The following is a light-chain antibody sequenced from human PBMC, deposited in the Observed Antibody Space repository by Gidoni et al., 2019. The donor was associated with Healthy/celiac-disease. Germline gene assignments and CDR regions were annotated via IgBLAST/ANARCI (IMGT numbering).Light chain of an antibody. J-gene: IGKJ2*01. CDR2: LGS. CDR3: MQALQTPRT. V-gene: IGKV2-28*01. CDR1: QSHLHSNGYNY. Sequence: IVMTQSPLSLPVTPGGPASISCRSSQSHLHSNGYNYLDWYLQKPGQSPQLLIYLGSNRASGVPDRFSGSGSGTDFTLKISRVEAEDVGVYYCMQALQTPRTFGQGTKLEIK.